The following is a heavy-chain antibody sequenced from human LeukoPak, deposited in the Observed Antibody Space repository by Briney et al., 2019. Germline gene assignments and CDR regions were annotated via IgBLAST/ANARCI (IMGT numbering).Heavy chain of an antibody. V-gene: IGHV4-39*01. CDR1: GASISSSSYY. CDR2: IYKSGDT. J-gene: IGHJ4*02. CDR3: ATRSGGGGALDY. Sequence: KPSETLSLTCTVSGASISSSSYYWVWIRQPPGKGLEWIGNIYKSGDTYYNPSLESRVTISVDTSKNQFSLKLRSVTAADTAMYYCATRSGGGGALDYWGQGTLVTVSS. D-gene: IGHD1-14*01.